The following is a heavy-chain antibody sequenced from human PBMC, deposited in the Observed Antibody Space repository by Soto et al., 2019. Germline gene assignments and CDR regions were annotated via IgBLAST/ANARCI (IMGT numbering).Heavy chain of an antibody. CDR2: IIPIFGTA. CDR3: ASHGSGSYYNGAFRYYGMDV. CDR1: GGTFSSYA. V-gene: IGHV1-69*13. Sequence: SVKVSCKASGGTFSSYAISWVRQAPGQGLEWMGGIIPIFGTANYAQKFQGRVTITADESTSTAYMELSSLRPEDTAVYYCASHGSGSYYNGAFRYYGMDVWGQGTTVTVSS. J-gene: IGHJ6*02. D-gene: IGHD3-10*01.